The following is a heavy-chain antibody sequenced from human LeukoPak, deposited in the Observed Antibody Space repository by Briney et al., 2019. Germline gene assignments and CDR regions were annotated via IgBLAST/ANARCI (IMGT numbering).Heavy chain of an antibody. V-gene: IGHV4-39*01. CDR2: IYYSGST. D-gene: IGHD2-2*02. CDR3: ASHLRRFCSSTSCYSGYYYYGMDV. CDR1: GGSISSSSYY. J-gene: IGHJ6*02. Sequence: SSETLSLTCTVSGGSISSSSYYWGWIRQPPGKGLEWIGSIYYSGSTYYNPSLKSRVTISVDTSKNQFSLKLSSVTAADTAVYYCASHLRRFCSSTSCYSGYYYYGMDVWGQGTTVTVSS.